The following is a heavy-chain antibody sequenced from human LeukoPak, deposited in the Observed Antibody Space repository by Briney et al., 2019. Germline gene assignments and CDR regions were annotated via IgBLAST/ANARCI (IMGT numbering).Heavy chain of an antibody. J-gene: IGHJ4*02. Sequence: ASVKVSCKASGYTFTSYGISWVRQAPGQGLEWMGWISAYNGNTNYAQKLQGRVTMTEDTSTDTAYMELSSLRSEDTAVYYCATGSSGWYTNHQLDYWGQGTLVTVSS. CDR1: GYTFTSYG. CDR2: ISAYNGNT. V-gene: IGHV1-18*01. CDR3: ATGSSGWYTNHQLDY. D-gene: IGHD6-19*01.